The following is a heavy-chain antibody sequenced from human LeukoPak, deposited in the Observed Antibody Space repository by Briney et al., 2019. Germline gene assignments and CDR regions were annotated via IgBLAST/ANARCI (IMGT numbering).Heavy chain of an antibody. CDR1: GGTFSSYA. CDR3: ARGNGAVARNYYYYYYMDV. CDR2: IIPIFGTA. V-gene: IGHV1-69*05. J-gene: IGHJ6*03. D-gene: IGHD6-19*01. Sequence: SVKVSCKASGGTFSSYAISWVRQAPGQGLEWMGRIIPIFGTANYAQKFQGRVTITTDESTSTAYMELSSLRSEDTAMYYCARGNGAVARNYYYYYYMDVWGKGTTVTVSS.